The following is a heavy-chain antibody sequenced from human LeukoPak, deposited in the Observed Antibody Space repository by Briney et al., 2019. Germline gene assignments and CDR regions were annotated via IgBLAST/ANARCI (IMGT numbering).Heavy chain of an antibody. CDR1: GFTLSSYA. V-gene: IGHV3-23*01. J-gene: IGHJ4*02. Sequence: GGSLRLSCDVSGFTLSSYAMSWVRQSPGKGLEWVAGISGSGGSTYYADSVKGRFTISRDNSKNTLYLQMNSLRAEDTAVYYCAKSRAGYGYGKFDYWGQGTLVTVSS. CDR2: ISGSGGST. D-gene: IGHD5-18*01. CDR3: AKSRAGYGYGKFDY.